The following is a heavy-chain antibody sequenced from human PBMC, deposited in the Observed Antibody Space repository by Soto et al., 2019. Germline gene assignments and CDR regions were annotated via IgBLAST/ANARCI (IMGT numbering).Heavy chain of an antibody. Sequence: QVQLVESGGGVVQPGRSLRLSCAASGFTFSNNGMHWVRQAPGKGLEWVAVISYDGSSKYYADSVKGRFTISRDNSKNTLFLQMNSLRAEDTDVFYCAKGRYYDLYGMDVWGQGTTVTVSS. CDR1: GFTFSNNG. CDR2: ISYDGSSK. D-gene: IGHD3-22*01. V-gene: IGHV3-30*18. CDR3: AKGRYYDLYGMDV. J-gene: IGHJ6*02.